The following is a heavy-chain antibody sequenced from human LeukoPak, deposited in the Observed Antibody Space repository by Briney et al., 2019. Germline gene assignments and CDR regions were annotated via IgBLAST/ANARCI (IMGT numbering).Heavy chain of an antibody. Sequence: GESLKISCKGSGYSSISYWIGWVRQMPGKGLEWMGIIYPGDSDTRYSPSFQGQVTISADKSISTAYLQWSSLKASDTAMYYCARSMAAGQYYFDYWGQGTLVTVSS. CDR3: ARSMAAGQYYFDY. CDR1: GYSSISYW. V-gene: IGHV5-51*01. CDR2: IYPGDSDT. D-gene: IGHD6-13*01. J-gene: IGHJ4*02.